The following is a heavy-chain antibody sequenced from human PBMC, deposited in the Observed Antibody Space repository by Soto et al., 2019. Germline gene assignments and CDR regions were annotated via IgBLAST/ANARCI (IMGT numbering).Heavy chain of an antibody. CDR2: ISYDGSNK. V-gene: IGHV3-30*18. CDR1: GFTFSSYG. CDR3: AKDLMDVVVPAAMELPWFDP. Sequence: GGSLRLSCAASGFTFSSYGMHWVRQAPGKGLEWVAVISYDGSNKYYADSVKGRFTISRDNSKNTLYLQMNSLRAEDTAVYYCAKDLMDVVVPAAMELPWFDPWGQGTLVTVSS. J-gene: IGHJ5*02. D-gene: IGHD2-2*01.